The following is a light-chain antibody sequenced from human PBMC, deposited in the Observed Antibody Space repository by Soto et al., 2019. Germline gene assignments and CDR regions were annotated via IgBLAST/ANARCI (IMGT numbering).Light chain of an antibody. Sequence: SYELTQPPSVSVAPGKTANITCGGNNIGSKSVHWYQQKPGQAPVLVISYDTDRPSGIPERYSGSNSGNTATLTISRVEAGDEADYYCQVWDSSSDPVLFGGGTKVTVL. CDR3: QVWDSSSDPVL. CDR1: NIGSKS. J-gene: IGLJ2*01. V-gene: IGLV3-21*04. CDR2: YDT.